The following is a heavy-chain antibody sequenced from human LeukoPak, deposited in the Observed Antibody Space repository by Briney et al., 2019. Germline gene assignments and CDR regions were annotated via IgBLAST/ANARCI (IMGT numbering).Heavy chain of an antibody. J-gene: IGHJ4*02. CDR3: ARDLNGTRRRISGYYDSSGYYGFDY. V-gene: IGHV3-30*04. CDR2: ISYDGSNK. D-gene: IGHD3-22*01. Sequence: PGGSLRLSCAASGFTFSSYAMHWVRQAPGKGLEWVAVISYDGSNKYYADSVKGRFTISRDNSKNTLYLQMNSLRAEDAAVYYCARDLNGTRRRISGYYDSSGYYGFDYWGQGTLVTVSS. CDR1: GFTFSSYA.